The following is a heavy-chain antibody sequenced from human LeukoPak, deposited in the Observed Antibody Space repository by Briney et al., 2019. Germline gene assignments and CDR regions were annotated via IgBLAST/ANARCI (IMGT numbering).Heavy chain of an antibody. CDR2: ISSSGSTI. D-gene: IGHD6-6*01. V-gene: IGHV3-11*01. J-gene: IGHJ6*03. CDR1: GFTFSDYY. CDR3: ARYSSSSRGYYYYMDV. Sequence: GGSLRLSCAASGFTFSDYYMSWIRQAPGKGLEWVSYISSSGSTIYYADSVKGRFPISRNNAKNSLYLQMNSLRAEDTAVYYCARYSSSSRGYYYYMDVWGKGTTVTVSS.